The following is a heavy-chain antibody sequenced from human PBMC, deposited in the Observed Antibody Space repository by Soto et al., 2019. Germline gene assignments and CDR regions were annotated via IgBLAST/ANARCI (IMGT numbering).Heavy chain of an antibody. CDR2: ISGSGGST. CDR1: GFTFSSYA. D-gene: IGHD3-10*01. Sequence: EVQLLESGGGLVQPGGSLRLSCAASGFTFSSYAMSWVRQAPGKGLEWVSAISGSGGSTYYADSVKGRFTISRDNSKNXXYLQMTSLRGEDTSVNYGAVRGVTTPLGYYYGMGGWGQGTTVTVSS. J-gene: IGHJ6*02. V-gene: IGHV3-23*01. CDR3: AVRGVTTPLGYYYGMGG.